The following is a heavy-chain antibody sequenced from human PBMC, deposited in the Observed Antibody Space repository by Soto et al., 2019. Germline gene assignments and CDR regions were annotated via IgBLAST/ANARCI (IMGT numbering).Heavy chain of an antibody. Sequence: GGSLRLSCAASGFTFSSYAMSWVRQAPGKGLEWVSAISGSGGSTYYADSVKGRFTISRDNSKNTLYLQMNSLRAEDTAVYYCAKGSKAAGYSHYDYWGQGTLVTVSS. CDR1: GFTFSSYA. D-gene: IGHD3-9*01. J-gene: IGHJ4*02. CDR2: ISGSGGST. V-gene: IGHV3-23*01. CDR3: AKGSKAAGYSHYDY.